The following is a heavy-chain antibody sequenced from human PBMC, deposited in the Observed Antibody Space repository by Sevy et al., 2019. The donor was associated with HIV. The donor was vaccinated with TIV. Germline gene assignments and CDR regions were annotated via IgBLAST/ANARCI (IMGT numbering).Heavy chain of an antibody. CDR3: ARSYYDASGYSTFDY. Sequence: GGSLRLSCAASGFTFSSHSMSWVRQAPGKGLEWVSSLSSSTYIFHADSVKGRFTISRDNAKNSLYLQMNSLRAEDTAVYYCARSYYDASGYSTFDYWGQGTLVTVSS. CDR1: GFTFSSHS. CDR2: LSSSTYI. J-gene: IGHJ4*02. D-gene: IGHD3-22*01. V-gene: IGHV3-21*01.